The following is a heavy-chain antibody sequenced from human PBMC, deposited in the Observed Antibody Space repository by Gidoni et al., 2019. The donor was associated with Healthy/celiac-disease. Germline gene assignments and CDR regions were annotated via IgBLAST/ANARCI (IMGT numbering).Heavy chain of an antibody. Sequence: PSCAASGFTFSSYAMHWVRQAPGKGLEWVAVISYDGSNKYYADSVKGRFTISRDNSKNTLYLQLNSLRAEDTAVYYCARVHLGYDSSGYSYDAFDIWGQGTMVTVSS. D-gene: IGHD3-22*01. J-gene: IGHJ3*02. V-gene: IGHV3-30-3*01. CDR3: ARVHLGYDSSGYSYDAFDI. CDR1: GFTFSSYA. CDR2: ISYDGSNK.